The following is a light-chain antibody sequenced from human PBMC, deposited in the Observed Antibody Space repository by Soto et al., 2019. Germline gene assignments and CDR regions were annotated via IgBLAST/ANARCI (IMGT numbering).Light chain of an antibody. CDR3: QQYGRSPLLYA. Sequence: EIVLTRSPDTLSLPPGERATLSCRTSQNVNSNFLAWYQQKPGQAPRLLFYDASTRAAGVPDRFRGGGSGTDFTLTITRLEPEDFAIYYCQQYGRSPLLYAFGQGTRVGVK. V-gene: IGKV3-20*01. CDR2: DAS. J-gene: IGKJ2*01. CDR1: QNVNSNF.